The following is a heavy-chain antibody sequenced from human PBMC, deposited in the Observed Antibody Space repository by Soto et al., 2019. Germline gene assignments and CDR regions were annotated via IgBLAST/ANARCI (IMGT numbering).Heavy chain of an antibody. CDR2: IYHSGST. CDR3: ASDQLGGPTDY. D-gene: IGHD6-6*01. J-gene: IGHJ4*01. Sequence: SETRCLTWAVSGYSISSGCYCGWLRQLPGKGLEWIGSIYHSGSTYYNPSLKSRVTISVDTSKNQFSLKLSSVTAADTAVYYCASDQLGGPTDYWRRGTVVLVSS. CDR1: GYSISSGCY. V-gene: IGHV4-38-2*01.